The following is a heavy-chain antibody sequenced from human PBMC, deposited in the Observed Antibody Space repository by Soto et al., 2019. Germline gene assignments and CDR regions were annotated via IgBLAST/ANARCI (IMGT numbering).Heavy chain of an antibody. V-gene: IGHV4-59*01. CDR2: IFYSGNS. CDR1: VCSIIHYY. CDR3: ESNGDKWMIRHFES. D-gene: IGHD2-8*01. Sequence: SSTXSLTCSFSVCSIIHYYLILIRQSPGKGLEWIGFIFYSGNSNYNHSLKSRVSMSVDMSKNQFSLKLTSVTAADTAMYYCESNGDKWMIRHFESWGQGTLV. J-gene: IGHJ4*02.